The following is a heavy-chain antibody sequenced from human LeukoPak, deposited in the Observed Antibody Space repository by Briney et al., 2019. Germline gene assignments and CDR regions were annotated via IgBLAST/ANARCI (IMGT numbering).Heavy chain of an antibody. J-gene: IGHJ6*04. Sequence: GGSLRLSCAASGFTFSSYSMNWVRQAPGKGLEWVSYISSRSSSKYYADSVKGRFTISSDNAKNSLYLQMNSLGAEDTAVYYCAELGITMIGGGWGKGTTVTISA. CDR1: GFTFSSYS. D-gene: IGHD3-10*02. CDR3: AELGITMIGGG. CDR2: ISSRSSSK. V-gene: IGHV3-48*04.